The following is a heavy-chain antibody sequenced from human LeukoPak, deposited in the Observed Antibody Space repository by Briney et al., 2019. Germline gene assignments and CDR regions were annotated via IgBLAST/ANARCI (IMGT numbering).Heavy chain of an antibody. CDR2: INSDGSNT. J-gene: IGHJ4*02. D-gene: IGHD3-9*01. CDR3: AKDLGNYDILTGYDY. CDR1: GFSFSTSW. V-gene: IGHV3-74*01. Sequence: PGGSLRLSCAASGFSFSTSWMHWVRHTPEKGLVWVSRINSDGSNTIYADSVKGRFTISRDNSKNTLYLQMNSLRAEDTAVYYCAKDLGNYDILTGYDYWGQGTLVTVSS.